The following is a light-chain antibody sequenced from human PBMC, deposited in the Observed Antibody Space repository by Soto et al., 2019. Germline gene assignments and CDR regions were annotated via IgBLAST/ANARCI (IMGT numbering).Light chain of an antibody. CDR3: QQYDNLPLT. V-gene: IGKV1-33*01. J-gene: IGKJ4*01. CDR2: DAS. Sequence: DLQMTQSPSSLSASVGDRVTITCQASQDISNYLNWYQQKPGKAPKLLIYDASNLETGVPSRFSGSGSGTDFTFTISSLQPEDIAYYCQQYDNLPLTFGGGTKVEIK. CDR1: QDISNY.